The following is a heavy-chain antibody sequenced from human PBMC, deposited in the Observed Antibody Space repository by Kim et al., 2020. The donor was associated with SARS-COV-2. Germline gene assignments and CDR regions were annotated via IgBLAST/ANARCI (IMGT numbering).Heavy chain of an antibody. D-gene: IGHD2-2*01. CDR2: ISGSGGST. J-gene: IGHJ4*02. CDR1: GFTFSSYA. V-gene: IGHV3-23*01. Sequence: GGSLRLSCAASGFTFSSYAMSWVRQAPGKGLEWVSAISGSGGSTYYADSVKGRFTISRDNSKNTLYLQMNSLRAEYTAVYYCANPRSRNFDYWGQGTLVTVSS. CDR3: ANPRSRNFDY.